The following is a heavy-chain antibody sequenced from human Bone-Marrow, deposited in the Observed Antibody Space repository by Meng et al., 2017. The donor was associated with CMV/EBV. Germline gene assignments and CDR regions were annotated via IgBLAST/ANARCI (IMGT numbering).Heavy chain of an antibody. V-gene: IGHV1-2*02. D-gene: IGHD2-2*01. CDR3: ARGVVPPRGNGYGMDV. CDR2: FNPNSGDT. Sequence: ASVKVSCKASGYTFTSYGISWVRQAPGQGLEWMGWFNPNSGDTNSAQKFQGRVTMTRDTSITTAFMELSSLRSDDTAVYFCARGVVPPRGNGYGMDVWGQGTTVTVSS. CDR1: GYTFTSYG. J-gene: IGHJ6*02.